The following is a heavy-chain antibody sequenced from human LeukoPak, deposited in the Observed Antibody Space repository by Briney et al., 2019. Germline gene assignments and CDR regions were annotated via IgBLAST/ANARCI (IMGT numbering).Heavy chain of an antibody. V-gene: IGHV4-39*07. Sequence: PSETLSLTCSVSGGSVSSSSNYWGWIPQPPGKGLEGIGCFYYSGNTYHNPSLKSRVTISVDTSKNKFSLMLSSVPAADTAVYCCERGRKMGSYYYYYYGMDVWGQGTTVTVSS. CDR2: FYYSGNT. J-gene: IGHJ6*02. CDR3: ERGRKMGSYYYYYYGMDV. CDR1: GGSVSSSSNY. D-gene: IGHD1-14*01.